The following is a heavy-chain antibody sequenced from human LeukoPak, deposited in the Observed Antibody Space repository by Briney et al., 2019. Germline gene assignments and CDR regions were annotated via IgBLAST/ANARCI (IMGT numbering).Heavy chain of an antibody. Sequence: GGSLRLSCVVSGFTFSNYGMHWVRQAPGKGLEWVAFIRYDGKTEHYADSVKGRLTVSRDTSKNTLYLQMNSLRVEDTAVYYCVRDGMVTEPINYWGQGTPVTVSS. V-gene: IGHV3-30*02. CDR1: GFTFSNYG. J-gene: IGHJ4*02. D-gene: IGHD2-21*02. CDR2: IRYDGKTE. CDR3: VRDGMVTEPINY.